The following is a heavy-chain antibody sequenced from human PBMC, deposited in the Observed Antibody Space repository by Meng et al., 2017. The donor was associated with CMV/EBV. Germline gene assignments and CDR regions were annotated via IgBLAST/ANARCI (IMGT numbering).Heavy chain of an antibody. J-gene: IGHJ1*01. CDR2: ITLLFGTS. CDR1: GGTFSSYS. Sequence: QIQLVQSGAEVKKPGSSVKVSCKASGGTFSSYSISWVRQAPGQGLEWMGAITLLFGTSTYAEKFQGRVMITADESTSTAYMELSSLKSDDTAVYYCAREKIISRFAYFHHWGQGTLVTVSS. D-gene: IGHD3-10*01. V-gene: IGHV1-69*01. CDR3: AREKIISRFAYFHH.